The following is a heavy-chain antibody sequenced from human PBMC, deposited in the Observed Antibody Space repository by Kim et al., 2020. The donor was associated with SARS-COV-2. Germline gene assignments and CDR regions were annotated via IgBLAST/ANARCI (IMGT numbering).Heavy chain of an antibody. CDR2: ILLGGGTT. J-gene: IGHJ6*02. CDR3: AARNGFGTGMDV. V-gene: IGHV3-23*01. CDR1: GFTFRNYD. D-gene: IGHD1-1*01. Sequence: GGSLRLSCAAPGFTFRNYDMSWVRQAPGKGLEWVSMILLGGGTTLYADSVKGRFTISRDDSKNILSLQMSSLRAEDTAVYYCAARNGFGTGMDVWGQGA.